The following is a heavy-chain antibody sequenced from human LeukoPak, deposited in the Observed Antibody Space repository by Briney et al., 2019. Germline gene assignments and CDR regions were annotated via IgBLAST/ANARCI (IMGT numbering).Heavy chain of an antibody. CDR1: GGSISGYY. D-gene: IGHD2-2*01. CDR2: IYYSGTT. V-gene: IGHV4-59*08. Sequence: SETLSLTCIVSGGSISGYYWSWIRQPPGKGLEWIGYIYYSGTTNYNPSLKSRVTISVDTSKNQFSLKLSSVTAADTAVYYCARRVPAAKTGAFDIWGQGTMVTVSS. CDR3: ARRVPAAKTGAFDI. J-gene: IGHJ3*02.